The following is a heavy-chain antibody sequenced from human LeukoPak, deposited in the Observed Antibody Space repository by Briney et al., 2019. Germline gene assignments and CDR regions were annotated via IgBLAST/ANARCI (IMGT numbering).Heavy chain of an antibody. CDR1: GFTFSSYA. J-gene: IGHJ4*02. CDR2: ITGSGGST. Sequence: GGSLRLSCAASGFTFSSYALSWVRQAPGKGLEWVSGITGSGGSTFYADSVKGRFTISRDNSKNTLYLEMNSLRAEDTAVYYCATSRSFDYWGQGTLVSVSS. V-gene: IGHV3-23*01. CDR3: ATSRSFDY.